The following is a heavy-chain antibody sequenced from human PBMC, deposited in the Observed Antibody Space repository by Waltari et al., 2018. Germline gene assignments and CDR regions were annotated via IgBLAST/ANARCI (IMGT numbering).Heavy chain of an antibody. V-gene: IGHV1-69*08. CDR1: GGTFSSYA. J-gene: IGHJ6*02. D-gene: IGHD2-21*01. CDR2: IIPIVGTA. Sequence: QVQLVQSGAEVKKPGSSVKVSCKASGGTFSSYAISWVRQAPGQGLEWMGRIIPIVGTANYAQKFQGRVTITADKSTSTAYMELSSLRSEDTAVYYCARDYGGGDRLYYYYGMDVWGQGTTVTVSS. CDR3: ARDYGGGDRLYYYYGMDV.